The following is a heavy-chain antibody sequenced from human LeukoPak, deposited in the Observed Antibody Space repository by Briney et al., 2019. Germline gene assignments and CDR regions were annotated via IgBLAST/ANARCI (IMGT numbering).Heavy chain of an antibody. CDR2: INPNSGGT. Sequence: ASVKVSCKASGYTFTGYYMHWVRQAPGQGLEWMGWINPNSGGTNYAQKFQGRVTMTRDTSISTAYMELSRLRSDDTAVYYCAREMVRGVIITENWFDPWGQETLVTVSS. CDR1: GYTFTGYY. D-gene: IGHD3-10*01. V-gene: IGHV1-2*02. J-gene: IGHJ5*02. CDR3: AREMVRGVIITENWFDP.